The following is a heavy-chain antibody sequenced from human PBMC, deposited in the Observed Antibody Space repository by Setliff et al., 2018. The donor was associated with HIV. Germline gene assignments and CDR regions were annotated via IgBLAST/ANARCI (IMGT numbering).Heavy chain of an antibody. J-gene: IGHJ3*02. CDR3: SRDSPYGGNSGAFDI. CDR1: GYIVTSYY. V-gene: IGHV1-46*01. CDR2: FNPSGGST. Sequence: GASVKVSCKASGYIVTSYYIHWVRQAPGQGLEWMGIFNPSGGSTTYAQTFQGRVTMTRDTSTTTVYMELSSLRSDDTAVYYCSRDSPYGGNSGAFDIWGQGTMVT. D-gene: IGHD2-21*02.